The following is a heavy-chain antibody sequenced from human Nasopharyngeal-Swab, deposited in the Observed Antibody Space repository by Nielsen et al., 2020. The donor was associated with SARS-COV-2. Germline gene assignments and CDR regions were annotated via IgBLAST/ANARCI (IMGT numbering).Heavy chain of an antibody. V-gene: IGHV3-30-3*01. CDR2: ISYDGSNK. Sequence: GRSLRLSCAASGFTFSSYAMHWVRQAPGKGLEWVAVISYDGSNKYYADSVKGRFTISRDNSKNTLYLQMNSLRAEDTAVYYCARDWGITYFDRSVDYWGQGTLVTVSS. CDR1: GFTFSSYA. D-gene: IGHD3-22*01. CDR3: ARDWGITYFDRSVDY. J-gene: IGHJ4*02.